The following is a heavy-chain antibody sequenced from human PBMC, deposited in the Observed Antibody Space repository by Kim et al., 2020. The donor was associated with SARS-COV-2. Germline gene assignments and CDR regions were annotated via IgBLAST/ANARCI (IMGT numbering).Heavy chain of an antibody. CDR3: AKHQGRENSDVYGLDV. CDR1: RFTFSAYA. Sequence: GGSLGLSCAASRFTFSAYAMSWVRQAPGKGLEWVSGISGGGGMTDYTNSVKGRFTISRDNSKNMLYLQMNSLRAEDTAVYYCAKHQGRENSDVYGLDVWGQGTTVSVSS. CDR2: ISGGGGMT. D-gene: IGHD1-26*01. V-gene: IGHV3-23*01. J-gene: IGHJ6*02.